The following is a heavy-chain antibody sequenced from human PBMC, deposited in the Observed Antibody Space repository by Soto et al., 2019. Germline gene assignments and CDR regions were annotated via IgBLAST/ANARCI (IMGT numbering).Heavy chain of an antibody. J-gene: IGHJ5*02. CDR3: AGEWGACRLDP. CDR1: GTSFNSGTNY. D-gene: IGHD1-26*01. V-gene: IGHV4-61*01. Sequence: SETLSLTCTVLGTSFNSGTNYWNWVRQPPGKALVCIRYIYGSGNTKFKPYVNSRVNISQGTSKNQGSLLMTSVTATDSATDFSAGEWGACRLDPWGQGILVTVSS. CDR2: IYGSGNT.